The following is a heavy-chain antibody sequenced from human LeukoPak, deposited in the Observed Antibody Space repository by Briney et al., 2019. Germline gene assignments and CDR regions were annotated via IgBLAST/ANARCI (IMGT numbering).Heavy chain of an antibody. V-gene: IGHV3-74*01. CDR1: GFIFSNYW. Sequence: GGSLRLSCAASGFIFSNYWMHWVRQAPGKGLVWVSRINSDGSNTRYADSVKGRFTTSRDNAKNTLYLQLSSLRVEDTAVYFCARGGGDHAFDIWGQGTLVTVS. D-gene: IGHD3-16*01. CDR3: ARGGGDHAFDI. J-gene: IGHJ3*02. CDR2: INSDGSNT.